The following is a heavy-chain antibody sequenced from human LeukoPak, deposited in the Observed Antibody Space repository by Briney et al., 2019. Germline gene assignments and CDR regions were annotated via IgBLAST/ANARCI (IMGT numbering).Heavy chain of an antibody. CDR3: TTALNYYGSGSRYGMDV. V-gene: IGHV3-15*01. Sequence: GGSLRLSCATSGFTFSNAWMSWVRQAPGKGLEWVGRIKSKTDGGTTDYAAPVKGGFTISRDDSKNTLYLQMNSLKTEDTAVYYCTTALNYYGSGSRYGMDVWGQGTTVTVSS. CDR2: IKSKTDGGTT. CDR1: GFTFSNAW. J-gene: IGHJ6*02. D-gene: IGHD3-10*01.